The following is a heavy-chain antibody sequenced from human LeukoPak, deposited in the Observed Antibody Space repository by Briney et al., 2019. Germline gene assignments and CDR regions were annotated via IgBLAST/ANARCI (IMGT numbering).Heavy chain of an antibody. CDR1: GFTFSSYW. J-gene: IGHJ6*03. CDR2: IKQDGSEK. CDR3: ARDYLKVGSLRRLFYMDV. D-gene: IGHD4-23*01. Sequence: GGSLRLSCAASGFTFSSYWMSWVRQAPGKGLEWVANIKQDGSEKYYVDSMKGRFTISRDNAKNSLYLQMNSLRAEDTAVYYCARDYLKVGSLRRLFYMDVWGKGTTVTVSS. V-gene: IGHV3-7*01.